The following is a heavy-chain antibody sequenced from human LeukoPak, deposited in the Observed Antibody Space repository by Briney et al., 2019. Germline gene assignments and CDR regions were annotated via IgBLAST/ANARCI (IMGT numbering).Heavy chain of an antibody. CDR1: GGSISSYY. V-gene: IGHV4-59*01. CDR2: IYYSGST. Sequence: SETLSLTCTVSGGSISSYYWSWIRQPPGKGLGWIGYIYYSGSTNYNPSLKSRVTIPVDTSKNQFSLKLSSVTAADTAVYYCARGSLRYFDWLNYFDYWGQGTLVTVSS. J-gene: IGHJ4*02. D-gene: IGHD3-9*01. CDR3: ARGSLRYFDWLNYFDY.